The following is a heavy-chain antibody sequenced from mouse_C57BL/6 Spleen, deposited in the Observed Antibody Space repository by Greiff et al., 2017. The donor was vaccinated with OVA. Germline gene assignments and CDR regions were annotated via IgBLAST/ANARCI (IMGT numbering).Heavy chain of an antibody. CDR1: GFTFSSYA. CDR2: ISDGGSYT. J-gene: IGHJ2*01. D-gene: IGHD1-1*01. V-gene: IGHV5-4*01. Sequence: EVKLMESGGGLVKPGGSLKLSCAASGFTFSSYAMSWVRQTPEKRLEWVATISDGGSYTYYPDNVKGRFTISRDNAKNNLYLQMSHLKSEDTAMYYCARDRYYGSSVEDYFDYWGQGTTLTVSS. CDR3: ARDRYYGSSVEDYFDY.